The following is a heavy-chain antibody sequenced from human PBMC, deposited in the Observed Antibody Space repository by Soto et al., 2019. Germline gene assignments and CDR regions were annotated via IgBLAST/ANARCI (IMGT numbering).Heavy chain of an antibody. CDR1: GFSLSTSGVG. CDR3: AHRAVVVVPAAYNWFDP. V-gene: IGHV2-5*02. D-gene: IGHD2-2*01. J-gene: IGHJ5*02. Sequence: QITLKESGPTLVKPTQTLTLTCTFSGFSLSTSGVGVGWIRQPPGKALEWLALIYWDDDKRYSPSLKSRLTNTKDTSKNQVVLTMTNMDPADTATYYCAHRAVVVVPAAYNWFDPWGQGTLVTVSS. CDR2: IYWDDDK.